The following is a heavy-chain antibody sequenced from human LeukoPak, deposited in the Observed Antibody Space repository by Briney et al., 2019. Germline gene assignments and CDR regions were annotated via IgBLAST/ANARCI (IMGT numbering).Heavy chain of an antibody. CDR3: ARDLFLDGYKNPWVSYYFDY. CDR1: GYSFTSHY. D-gene: IGHD5-24*01. V-gene: IGHV1-2*02. Sequence: ASVKVSCKASGYSFTSHYMHWVRQAPGQGLEWMGWINPNSGGTNYAQKFQGRVTMTRDTSISTAYMELSRLRSDDTAVYYCARDLFLDGYKNPWVSYYFDYWGQGTLVTVSS. J-gene: IGHJ4*02. CDR2: INPNSGGT.